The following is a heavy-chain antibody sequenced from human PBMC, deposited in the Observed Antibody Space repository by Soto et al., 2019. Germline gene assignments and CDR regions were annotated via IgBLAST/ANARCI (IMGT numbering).Heavy chain of an antibody. Sequence: GGSLRLSCAASGFTFSSYAMSWFRQAPGKGLEWVSAISGSGGSTYYADSVKGRFTISRDNSKNTLYLQMNSLRAEDTAVYYCAKDRRGSLIATFDYWGQGTLVTVSS. D-gene: IGHD3-10*01. CDR2: ISGSGGST. V-gene: IGHV3-23*01. CDR3: AKDRRGSLIATFDY. J-gene: IGHJ4*02. CDR1: GFTFSSYA.